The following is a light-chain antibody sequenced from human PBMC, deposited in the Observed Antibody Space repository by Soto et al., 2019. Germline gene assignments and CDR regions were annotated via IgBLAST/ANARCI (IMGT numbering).Light chain of an antibody. J-gene: IGLJ1*01. Sequence: QSALTRPASVSGSPGQSITISCTGTSSDVGYYNYVSWYQQRPGKAPKLILYEISNRPSGVSNRFSGSKSGNTASLTISGLQTEDEADYYCSSFASSSTPLYVFGTGTKLTVL. CDR1: SSDVGYYNY. V-gene: IGLV2-14*01. CDR3: SSFASSSTPLYV. CDR2: EIS.